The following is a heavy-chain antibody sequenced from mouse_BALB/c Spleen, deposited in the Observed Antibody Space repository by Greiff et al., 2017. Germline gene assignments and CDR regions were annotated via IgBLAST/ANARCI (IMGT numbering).Heavy chain of an antibody. CDR3: ARYGNYYFDY. CDR1: GYTFTDYY. V-gene: IGHV1-26*01. J-gene: IGHJ2*01. D-gene: IGHD2-1*01. CDR2: VNPNNGGT. Sequence: EVKLVESGPELVKPGASVKISCKASGYTFTDYYMNWVKQSHGKSLEWIGLVNPNNGGTSYNQKFKGKATLTVDKSSSTAYMELRSLTSEDSAVYYCARYGNYYFDYWGQGTTLTVSS.